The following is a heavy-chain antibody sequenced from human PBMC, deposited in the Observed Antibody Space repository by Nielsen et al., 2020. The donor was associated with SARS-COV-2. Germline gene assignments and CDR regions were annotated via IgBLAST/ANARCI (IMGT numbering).Heavy chain of an antibody. CDR1: GFTFDDYA. D-gene: IGHD4-11*01. Sequence: SLKISCAASGFTFDDYAMHWVRQAPGKGLEWVSGIRWSSGSIGYADSVKGRFTISRDNAKNSLYLQMNSLRAEDTALYYCAKVGGYSTFDYWGQGTLVTVSS. CDR2: IRWSSGSI. CDR3: AKVGGYSTFDY. V-gene: IGHV3-9*01. J-gene: IGHJ4*02.